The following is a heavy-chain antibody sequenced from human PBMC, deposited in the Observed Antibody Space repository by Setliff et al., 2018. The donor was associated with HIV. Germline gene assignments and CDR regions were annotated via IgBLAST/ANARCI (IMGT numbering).Heavy chain of an antibody. Sequence: GGSLRLSCAASGFTFSSYSMNWVRQAPGMGLEWVAMIWADEITKFYADSVKGRFTISRDNPKNTMYLQMNTLRVEDTAVYYCARDPPGSGFHLDYWGQGTPVTVSS. CDR1: GFTFSSYS. D-gene: IGHD5-12*01. CDR2: IWADEITK. J-gene: IGHJ4*02. CDR3: ARDPPGSGFHLDY. V-gene: IGHV3-33*08.